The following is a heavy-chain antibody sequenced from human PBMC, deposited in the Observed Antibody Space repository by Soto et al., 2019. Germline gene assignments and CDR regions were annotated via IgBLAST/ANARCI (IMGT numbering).Heavy chain of an antibody. D-gene: IGHD5-18*01. Sequence: GGSLRLSCAASGFTFSSYAMSWVRQAPGKGLEWVSAISGSGGSTYYADSVKGRFTISRDNSKNTLYLQMNSLRAEDTAVYYCAKDPMETAMVGSSGFYFDYWGQGTLVTVPS. J-gene: IGHJ4*02. CDR2: ISGSGGST. CDR1: GFTFSSYA. V-gene: IGHV3-23*01. CDR3: AKDPMETAMVGSSGFYFDY.